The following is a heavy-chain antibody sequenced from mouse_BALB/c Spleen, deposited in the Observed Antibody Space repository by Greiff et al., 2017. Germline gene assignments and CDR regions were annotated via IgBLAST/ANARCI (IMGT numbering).Heavy chain of an antibody. CDR3: ARVLRLQAMDD. V-gene: IGHV1-4*02. J-gene: IGHJ4*01. D-gene: IGHD1-2*01. CDR2: INPSSGYT. CDR1: GYTFTSYT. Sequence: QVQLQQSAAELARPGASVKMSCKASGYTFTSYTMHWVKQRPGQGLEWIGYINPSSGYTEYNQKFKDKTTLTADKSSSTAYMQLSSLTSEDSAVYYCARVLRLQAMDDWGQGTSVTVSS.